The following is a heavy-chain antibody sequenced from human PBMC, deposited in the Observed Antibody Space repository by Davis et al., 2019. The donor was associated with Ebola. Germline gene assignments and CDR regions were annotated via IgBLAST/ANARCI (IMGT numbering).Heavy chain of an antibody. CDR2: IYYSGST. CDR3: ARVEMATMAGGLDY. CDR1: GGSISSNH. V-gene: IGHV4-59*12. Sequence: SETLSLTCTVSGGSISSNHWSWIRQPPGKGLEWIGYIYYSGSTYYNPSLKSRVTISVDTSKNQFSLKLSSVTAADTAVYYCARVEMATMAGGLDYWGQGTLVTVSS. D-gene: IGHD5-24*01. J-gene: IGHJ4*02.